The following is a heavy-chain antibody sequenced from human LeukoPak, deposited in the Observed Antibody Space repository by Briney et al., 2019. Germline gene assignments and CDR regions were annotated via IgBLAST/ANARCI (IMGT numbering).Heavy chain of an antibody. Sequence: GGSLRLSCAASGFTFSSCGMHWVRQAPGKGLEWVSAISGSGGSTYYADSVKGRFTISRDNSKNTLYLQMNSLRAEDTAVYYCAKDVIVVPAAMGDWGQGTLVTVSS. D-gene: IGHD2-2*01. CDR2: ISGSGGST. CDR1: GFTFSSCG. V-gene: IGHV3-23*01. J-gene: IGHJ4*02. CDR3: AKDVIVVPAAMGD.